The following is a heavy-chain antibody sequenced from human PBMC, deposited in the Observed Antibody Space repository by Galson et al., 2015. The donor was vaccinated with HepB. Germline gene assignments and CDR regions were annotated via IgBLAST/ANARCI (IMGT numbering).Heavy chain of an antibody. V-gene: IGHV3-7*01. J-gene: IGHJ3*02. D-gene: IGHD3-22*01. CDR2: IKQDGSEK. CDR1: GFTFSSYW. Sequence: SLRLSCAASGFTFSSYWMSWVRQAPGKGLEWVANIKQDGSEKYYVDSVKGRFTISRDNAKNSLYLQMNSLRAEDTAVYYCARHSYYYDSSGYNDAFDIWGQGTMVTVSS. CDR3: ARHSYYYDSSGYNDAFDI.